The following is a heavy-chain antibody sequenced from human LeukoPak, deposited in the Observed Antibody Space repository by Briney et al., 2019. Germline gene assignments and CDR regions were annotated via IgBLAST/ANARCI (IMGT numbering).Heavy chain of an antibody. CDR3: ARDTAMVNYYYYYGMDV. V-gene: IGHV1-3*01. CDR2: INAGNGNT. Sequence: ASVKVSCKASGYTFTSYAMHWVRQAPGQRLEWMGWINAGNGNTKYSQKFQGRVTITRDTSASTAYMELSSLRFEDTAVYYCARDTAMVNYYYYYGMDVWGQGTTVTVSS. J-gene: IGHJ6*02. D-gene: IGHD5-18*01. CDR1: GYTFTSYA.